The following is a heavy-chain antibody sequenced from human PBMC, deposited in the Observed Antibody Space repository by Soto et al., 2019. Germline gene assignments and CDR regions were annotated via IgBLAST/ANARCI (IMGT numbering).Heavy chain of an antibody. CDR1: GFTFNTYA. V-gene: IGHV3-23*01. J-gene: IGHJ4*02. CDR2: ISASGGTT. D-gene: IGHD2-2*01. Sequence: PGGSLRLSCAASGFTFNTYAMSWVRQAPGKGLEWVSLISASGGTTYYADSVKGRFTVSRDNSKNTLFLQMNSLRAEDTAVYYCVKGEIVLVPAAILDYWGQGTQVTVSS. CDR3: VKGEIVLVPAAILDY.